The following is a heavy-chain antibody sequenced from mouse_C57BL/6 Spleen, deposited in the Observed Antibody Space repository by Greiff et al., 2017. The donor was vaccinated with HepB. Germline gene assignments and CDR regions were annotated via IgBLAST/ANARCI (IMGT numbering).Heavy chain of an antibody. V-gene: IGHV1-19*01. J-gene: IGHJ2*01. D-gene: IGHD2-1*01. CDR1: GYTFTDYY. CDR3: AILRYYGNYFFFDY. CDR2: INPYNGGT. Sequence: EVQLQQSGPVLVKPGASVKMSCKASGYTFTDYYMNWVKQSHGKSLEWIGVINPYNGGTSYNQKFKGKATLTVDKSSSTAYLERNSLTSEASAVYYCAILRYYGNYFFFDYWGQGTTLTVSS.